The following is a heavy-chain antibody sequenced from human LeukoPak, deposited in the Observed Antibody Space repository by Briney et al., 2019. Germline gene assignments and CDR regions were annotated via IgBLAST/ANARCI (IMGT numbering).Heavy chain of an antibody. J-gene: IGHJ4*02. V-gene: IGHV4-39*01. Sequence: KPSETLSLTCTVSGGSISSSTYYWGWIRRPPGKGLEWIGSIYYSGSTYYNPSLKSRTTVSVDTSKNQFSLKLSSVTAADTAVYYCVRWSTLRHYQYWGQGTLVTVSS. CDR3: VRWSTLRHYQY. CDR2: IYYSGST. CDR1: GGSISSSTYY. D-gene: IGHD3-16*01.